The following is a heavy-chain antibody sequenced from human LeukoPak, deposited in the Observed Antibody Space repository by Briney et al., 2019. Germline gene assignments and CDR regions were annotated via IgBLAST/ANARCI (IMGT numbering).Heavy chain of an antibody. CDR1: GFTFSSNA. Sequence: PGGSLRLSCAASGFTFSSNALSWVRQAPGKGLEWVSAISESGGRTYYADSVKGRFTIPRDNSKNMLYLQLNSLRAEDTALYYCAKLVAVAGSDDYWGQGTLVTVSS. D-gene: IGHD6-19*01. CDR2: ISESGGRT. V-gene: IGHV3-23*01. J-gene: IGHJ4*02. CDR3: AKLVAVAGSDDY.